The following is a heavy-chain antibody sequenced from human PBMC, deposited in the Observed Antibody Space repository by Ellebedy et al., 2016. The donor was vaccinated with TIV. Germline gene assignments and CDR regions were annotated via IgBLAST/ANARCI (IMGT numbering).Heavy chain of an antibody. CDR1: GFTFSSYA. CDR2: ISGSGGRT. J-gene: IGHJ6*03. CDR3: AKAPTAIFAHFYYYYYYMDV. V-gene: IGHV3-23*01. D-gene: IGHD2/OR15-2a*01. Sequence: GESLKISCAASGFTFSSYAMSWVRQAPGRRLEWVSAISGSGGRTHYVDSVRCRFTISRDNSKNTLYLQMTSLRAEYTAVYYCAKAPTAIFAHFYYYYYYMDVWGKGTTVTVSS.